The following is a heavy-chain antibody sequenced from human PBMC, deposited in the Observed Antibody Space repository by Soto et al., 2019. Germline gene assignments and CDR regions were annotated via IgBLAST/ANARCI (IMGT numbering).Heavy chain of an antibody. Sequence: QVQLVESGGGVVQPGRSLRLSCAASGFTFSSYGMHWVRQAPGKGLEWVAVISYDGSNKYYADSVKGRFTISRDNSKNTLYLQMNSLRAEDTAVYYCAKDRRYYDILTGFDYWGQGTLVTVSS. J-gene: IGHJ4*02. CDR2: ISYDGSNK. CDR3: AKDRRYYDILTGFDY. V-gene: IGHV3-30*18. CDR1: GFTFSSYG. D-gene: IGHD3-9*01.